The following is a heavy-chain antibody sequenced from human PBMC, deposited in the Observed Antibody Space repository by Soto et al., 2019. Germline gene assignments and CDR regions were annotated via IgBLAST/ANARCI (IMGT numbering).Heavy chain of an antibody. CDR3: AKDLGYFDLLLSSGGMDV. V-gene: IGHV3-23*01. D-gene: IGHD3-9*01. Sequence: TGGSLRLSCAASGFTFSSYAMSWVRQAPGKGLEWVSAISGSGGSTYYADSVKGRFTISRDNSKNTLYLQMNSLRAEDTAVYYCAKDLGYFDLLLSSGGMDVWGQGTTVTVSS. CDR2: ISGSGGST. J-gene: IGHJ6*02. CDR1: GFTFSSYA.